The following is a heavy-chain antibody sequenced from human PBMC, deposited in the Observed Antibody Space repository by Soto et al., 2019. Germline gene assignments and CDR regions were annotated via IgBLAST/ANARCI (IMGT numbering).Heavy chain of an antibody. J-gene: IGHJ5*02. V-gene: IGHV1-69*13. CDR3: ARSYYYDSSGHNWFDP. D-gene: IGHD3-22*01. CDR2: IIPIFGTA. CDR1: GGTFSSYA. Sequence: GASVKVSCKASGGTFSSYAISWVRQAPGQGLEWMGGIIPIFGTANYAQKFQGRVTITADESTSTAYMELSSLRSEDTAVYYCARSYYYDSSGHNWFDPWGQGTLVTVSS.